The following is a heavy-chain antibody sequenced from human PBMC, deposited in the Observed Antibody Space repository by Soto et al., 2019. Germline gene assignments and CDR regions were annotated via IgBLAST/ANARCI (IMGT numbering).Heavy chain of an antibody. CDR3: ARDISGVGRYYYYYYYMDV. CDR1: GGTFSSYA. V-gene: IGHV1-69*13. Sequence: SVKVSCKASGGTFSSYAISWVRQAPGQGLDWMGGIIPIFGTANYAQKFQGRVTITADESTSTAYMELSSLRSEDTAVYYCARDISGVGRYYYYYYYMDVWGKGTTVTVSS. J-gene: IGHJ6*03. CDR2: IIPIFGTA. D-gene: IGHD1-20*01.